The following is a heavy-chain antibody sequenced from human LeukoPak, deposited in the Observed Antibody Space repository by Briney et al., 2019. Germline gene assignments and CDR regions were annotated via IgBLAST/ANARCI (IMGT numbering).Heavy chain of an antibody. Sequence: SETLSLTCAVYGGSFSGYYWSWVRQPPEKGLEWIGEINHSGSTNYNPSLKSRVTISVDTSKNQFSLELTSVTAADTAVYYCANSIDFDYGDYYFDYWGQGALVTVSS. J-gene: IGHJ4*02. CDR3: ANSIDFDYGDYYFDY. V-gene: IGHV4-34*01. CDR1: GGSFSGYY. D-gene: IGHD4-17*01. CDR2: INHSGST.